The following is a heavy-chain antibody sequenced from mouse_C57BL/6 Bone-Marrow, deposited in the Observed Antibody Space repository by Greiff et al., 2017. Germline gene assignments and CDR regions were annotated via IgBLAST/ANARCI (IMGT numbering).Heavy chain of an antibody. J-gene: IGHJ1*03. CDR3: AREGTENWYFDV. V-gene: IGHV1-52*01. Sequence: QVQLQQPGAELVRPGSSVKLSCKASGYTFTSYWMHWVKQRPIQGLEWIGNIDPSDSETHYNQKFKDKATLTVDKSSSTAYMQLSSLTSEDSAVYYCAREGTENWYFDVWGTGTTVTVSS. CDR1: GYTFTSYW. D-gene: IGHD3-3*01. CDR2: IDPSDSET.